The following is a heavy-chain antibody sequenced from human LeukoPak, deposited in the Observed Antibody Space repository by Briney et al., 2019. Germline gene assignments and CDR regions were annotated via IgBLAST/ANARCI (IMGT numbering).Heavy chain of an antibody. D-gene: IGHD2-15*01. CDR2: IYYSGST. CDR1: GGSISSSSYY. V-gene: IGHV4-39*07. CDR3: ASDIVVVVAATRAFDI. J-gene: IGHJ3*02. Sequence: PSETLSLTCTVSGGSISSSSYYWGWIRQPPGKGLEWIGSIYYSGSTYYNPSLKSRVTISVDTSKNQFSLKLSSVTAADTAVYYCASDIVVVVAATRAFDIWGQGTMVTVSS.